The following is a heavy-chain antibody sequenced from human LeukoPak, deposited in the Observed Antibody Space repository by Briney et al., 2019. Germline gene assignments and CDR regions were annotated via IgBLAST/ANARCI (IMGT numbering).Heavy chain of an antibody. J-gene: IGHJ4*02. CDR1: GFTFSSYW. Sequence: PGGSLRLSCAASGFTFSSYWMSWVRQAPGKGLEWVANIKQDGSEKYYVDSVKGRFTISRDNAKNSLYLQMNSLRAEDTAVYYCARDPEGDSSGYSTFDYWGQGTLVTVFS. D-gene: IGHD3-22*01. V-gene: IGHV3-7*01. CDR3: ARDPEGDSSGYSTFDY. CDR2: IKQDGSEK.